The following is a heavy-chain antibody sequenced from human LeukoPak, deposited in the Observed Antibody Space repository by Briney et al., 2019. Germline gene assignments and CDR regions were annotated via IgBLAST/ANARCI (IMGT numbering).Heavy chain of an antibody. CDR3: ARGASRYSFHLRLWDY. CDR1: GGSFSGYY. V-gene: IGHV4-34*01. D-gene: IGHD5-18*01. J-gene: IGHJ4*02. CDR2: INHSGST. Sequence: SETLSLTCAVYGGSFSGYYWSWIRQPPGKGLEWIGEINHSGSTNYNPSLKSRVTISVDTSKNQFSLKLSSVTAADTAVYYCARGASRYSFHLRLWDYWGQGTLVTVSS.